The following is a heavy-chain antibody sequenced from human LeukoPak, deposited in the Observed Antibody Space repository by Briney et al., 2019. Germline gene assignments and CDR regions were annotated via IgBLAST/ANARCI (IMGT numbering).Heavy chain of an antibody. Sequence: GGSLRLSCAASGFTFNNYAMSWVRQAPGKGLEWVSSLSTSGGNTYYADSVKGRFTISRDNSANTLYLQLNSLRAEDTAIYYCAKGGPYSSSPLDYWGQGTLVTASS. CDR3: AKGGPYSSSPLDY. CDR2: LSTSGGNT. CDR1: GFTFNNYA. D-gene: IGHD6-6*01. V-gene: IGHV3-23*01. J-gene: IGHJ4*02.